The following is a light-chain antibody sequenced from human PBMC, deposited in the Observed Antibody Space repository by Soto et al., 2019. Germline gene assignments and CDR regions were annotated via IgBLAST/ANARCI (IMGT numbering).Light chain of an antibody. V-gene: IGKV1-5*01. Sequence: DIQMTQSPSILSASVGDRVTITCRASQSISSWLAWYQKKPGKVPKLLIYAASTLQSGVPSRFSGSGFGTDFTLTINSLQPEDFATYYCQQYNSYRTFGQGTKVDIK. CDR3: QQYNSYRT. CDR1: QSISSW. J-gene: IGKJ1*01. CDR2: AAS.